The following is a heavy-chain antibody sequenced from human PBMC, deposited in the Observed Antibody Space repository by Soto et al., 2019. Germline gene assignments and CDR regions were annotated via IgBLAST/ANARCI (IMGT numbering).Heavy chain of an antibody. CDR1: GFTFSSYA. CDR3: AKEIVAGAYVETSAFDL. D-gene: IGHD3-22*01. J-gene: IGHJ4*02. CDR2: IDGSGGDR. V-gene: IGHV3-23*01. Sequence: EVQLLESGGDLVQPGGSLRLSCAASGFTFSSYAMGWVRQAPGTGLAWVSVIDGSGGDRSLADSVKGRLTISRDNSKNTLYLQMDRLRVEDTARYFCAKEIVAGAYVETSAFDLWGQGTLVTVSS.